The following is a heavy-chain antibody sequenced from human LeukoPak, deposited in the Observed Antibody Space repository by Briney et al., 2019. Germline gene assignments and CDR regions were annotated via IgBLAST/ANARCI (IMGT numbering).Heavy chain of an antibody. Sequence: PSQTLSLTCAVSGGSISSGGYSWSWIRQPPGKGLEWIGYIYHSGGTYYNPSLKSRVTISVDRSKNQFSLKLSSVTAADTAVYYCARVPSGWYFDLWGRGTLVTVSS. CDR1: GGSISSGGYS. CDR2: IYHSGGT. J-gene: IGHJ2*01. V-gene: IGHV4-30-2*01. CDR3: ARVPSGWYFDL. D-gene: IGHD1-1*01.